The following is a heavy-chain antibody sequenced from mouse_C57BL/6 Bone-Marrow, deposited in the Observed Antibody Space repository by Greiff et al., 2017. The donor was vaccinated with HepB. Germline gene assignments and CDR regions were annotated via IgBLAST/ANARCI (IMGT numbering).Heavy chain of an antibody. CDR3: AREEPITTVVAPFDY. Sequence: QVQLKQPGAELVKPGASVKMSCKASGYTFTSFWITWVKQRPGQGLEWIGDIYPGSGSTNYNEKFKSKATLTVDTSSSTAYMQLSSLTSEDSAVYYCAREEPITTVVAPFDYWGQGTTLTVSS. CDR1: GYTFTSFW. V-gene: IGHV1-55*01. CDR2: IYPGSGST. J-gene: IGHJ2*01. D-gene: IGHD1-1*01.